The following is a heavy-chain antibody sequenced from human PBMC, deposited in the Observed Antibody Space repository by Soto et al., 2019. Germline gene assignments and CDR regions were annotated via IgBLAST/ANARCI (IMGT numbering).Heavy chain of an antibody. J-gene: IGHJ4*02. CDR2: INPSGGST. Sequence: ASVKVSCKASGYTLTSYYMHWVRQAPGQGLEWMGIINPSGGSTSYAQKFQGRVTMTRDTSTSTVYMELSSLRSEDTAVYYCARDRDYYDSSGYYRVFDYWGQGTLVTVSS. CDR1: GYTLTSYY. D-gene: IGHD3-22*01. V-gene: IGHV1-46*01. CDR3: ARDRDYYDSSGYYRVFDY.